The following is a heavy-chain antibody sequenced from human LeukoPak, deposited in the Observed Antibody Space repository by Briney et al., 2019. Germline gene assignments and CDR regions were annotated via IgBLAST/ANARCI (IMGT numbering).Heavy chain of an antibody. D-gene: IGHD2-15*01. CDR3: AKEGRKSWYFDL. Sequence: GGSLRLSCAASGFSVSSNYMSWVRQAPGKGLEWVSVIYSGGSAYYADSVKGRFTISRDNSKNTLYLQMNSLRAEDTALYYCAKEGRKSWYFDLWGRGTLVTVSS. J-gene: IGHJ2*01. CDR2: IYSGGSA. V-gene: IGHV3-53*01. CDR1: GFSVSSNY.